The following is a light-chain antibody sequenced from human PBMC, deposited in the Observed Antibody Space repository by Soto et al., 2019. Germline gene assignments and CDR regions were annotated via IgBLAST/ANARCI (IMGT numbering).Light chain of an antibody. CDR3: SSYTSSSTPYV. J-gene: IGLJ1*01. CDR2: DVT. CDR1: SSDVGGYNY. Sequence: SALTQPASVSGSPGQSITISCTGTSSDVGGYNYVSWYQQHPVKAPKLMIYDVTNRPSGVSDRFSGSKSGNTASLTISGLQAEDEADYYCSSYTSSSTPYVVGTGTKVTVL. V-gene: IGLV2-14*01.